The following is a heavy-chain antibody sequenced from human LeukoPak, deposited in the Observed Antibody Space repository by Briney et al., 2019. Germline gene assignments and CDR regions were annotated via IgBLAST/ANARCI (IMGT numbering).Heavy chain of an antibody. CDR2: ISGSGGST. Sequence: GGSLRLSCAASGFTVSNNYMNWVRQAPGKGLEWVSAISGSGGSTYYADSVKGRFTISRDNSKNTLYLQMNSLRAEDTAVYYCAKSQFSSSWYTYFDYWGQGTLVTVSS. CDR1: GFTVSNNY. D-gene: IGHD6-13*01. CDR3: AKSQFSSSWYTYFDY. J-gene: IGHJ4*02. V-gene: IGHV3-23*01.